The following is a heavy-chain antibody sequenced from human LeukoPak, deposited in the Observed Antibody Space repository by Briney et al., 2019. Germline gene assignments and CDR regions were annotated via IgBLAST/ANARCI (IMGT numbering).Heavy chain of an antibody. V-gene: IGHV4-31*03. CDR2: IYYSGST. CDR3: ARDIVVVPAAMNYYYYYGMDV. CDR1: GGSISSGGYY. J-gene: IGHJ6*02. Sequence: SQTLSLTCTVSGGSISSGGYYWSWIRQHPGKGLEWIGYIYYSGSTYYNPSLKSRVTISVDTSKNQFSLKLSSVTAADTAVYYCARDIVVVPAAMNYYYYYGMDVWGQGTTVTVSS. D-gene: IGHD2-2*01.